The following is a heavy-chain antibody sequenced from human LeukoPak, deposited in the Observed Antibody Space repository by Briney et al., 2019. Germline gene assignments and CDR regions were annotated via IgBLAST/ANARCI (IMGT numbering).Heavy chain of an antibody. CDR2: IHPSDSDP. V-gene: IGHV5-51*01. J-gene: IGHJ4*02. D-gene: IGHD3-22*01. CDR3: ATGWRGTYYDPAHY. Sequence: GESLEISCKGSGYSFTTYWIGWVRQLSGKGLEGVAMIHPSDSDPRYSPSFQGQVTIPADKSINTAYLQWSSLKASDTAMYYCATGWRGTYYDPAHYWGQGTLVTVSS. CDR1: GYSFTTYW.